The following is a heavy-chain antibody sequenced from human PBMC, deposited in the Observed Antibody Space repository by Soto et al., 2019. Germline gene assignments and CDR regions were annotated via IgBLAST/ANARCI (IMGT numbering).Heavy chain of an antibody. CDR3: ARGPLDEPIQLWSNYYYYGMDV. CDR2: IIPIFGTA. J-gene: IGHJ6*02. CDR1: GGTFSIYA. Sequence: KVSCKASGGTFSIYAIRWVRQAPGQGLEWMGGIIPIFGTANYAQKFQGRVTITADESTSTAYMELSSLRSEDTAVYYCARGPLDEPIQLWSNYYYYGMDVWGQGTTVTVSS. D-gene: IGHD5-18*01. V-gene: IGHV1-69*01.